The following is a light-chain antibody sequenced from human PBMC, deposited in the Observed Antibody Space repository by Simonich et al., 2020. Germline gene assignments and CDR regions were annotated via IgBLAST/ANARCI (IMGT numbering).Light chain of an antibody. CDR3: VLYMGSGIGV. J-gene: IGLJ3*02. CDR1: SGSVSTSYY. CDR2: RTN. Sequence: QTVVTQEPSFSVSPGGTVTLTCGLSSGSVSTSYYPSWYQQTPGQAPRTRIYRTNTRSSGVPVRFSGSILGNKAALTITGAQADDESDYYCVLYMGSGIGVFGGGTKLTVL. V-gene: IGLV8-61*01.